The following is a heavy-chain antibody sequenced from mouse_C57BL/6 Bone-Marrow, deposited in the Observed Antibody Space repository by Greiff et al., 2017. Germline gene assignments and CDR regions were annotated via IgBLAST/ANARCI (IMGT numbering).Heavy chain of an antibody. CDR1: GYTFTSYW. CDR3: ASLYRMDY. CDR2: IDPSDSYT. V-gene: IGHV1-59*01. D-gene: IGHD2-1*01. J-gene: IGHJ4*01. Sequence: QVQLQQPGAELVRPGTSVKLSCKASGYTFTSYWMHWVKQRPGQGLEWIGVIDPSDSYTNYNQKFKGKATLTVDTSSSTAYMQLSSLTSEVSAVDYCASLYRMDYWGQGTSVTVSS.